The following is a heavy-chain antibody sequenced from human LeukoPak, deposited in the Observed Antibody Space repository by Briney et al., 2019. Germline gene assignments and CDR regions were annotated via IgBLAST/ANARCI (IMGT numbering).Heavy chain of an antibody. D-gene: IGHD4-11*01. V-gene: IGHV3-66*01. Sequence: GGSLRLSCAASGFTVSSYYMTWVRQAPGKGLEWVSVMYRGGSTYYAHSVKGRVAISRDNSQNTVFLQMNSVRVEDTAVYYCARSYSNHLFGMDVWGLGTAVTVSS. CDR3: ARSYSNHLFGMDV. J-gene: IGHJ6*02. CDR2: MYRGGST. CDR1: GFTVSSYY.